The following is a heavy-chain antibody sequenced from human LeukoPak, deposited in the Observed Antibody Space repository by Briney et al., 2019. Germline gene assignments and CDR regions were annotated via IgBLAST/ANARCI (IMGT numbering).Heavy chain of an antibody. CDR3: ASNRYYFDY. CDR2: ISYDGSNK. V-gene: IGHV3-30-3*01. Sequence: GGSLRLSCAASGFTFSYYAMSWVRQAPGKGLEWVAVISYDGSNKYYADSVKGRFTISRDNSKNTLYLQMNSLRAEDTAVYYCASNRYYFDYWGQGTLVTVSS. D-gene: IGHD1-14*01. CDR1: GFTFSYYA. J-gene: IGHJ4*02.